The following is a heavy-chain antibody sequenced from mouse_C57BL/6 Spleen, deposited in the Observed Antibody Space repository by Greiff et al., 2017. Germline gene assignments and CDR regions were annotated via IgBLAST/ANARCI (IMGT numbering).Heavy chain of an antibody. CDR1: GFTFSSYA. J-gene: IGHJ2*01. V-gene: IGHV5-4*03. Sequence: EVKLMESGGGLVKPGGSLKLSCAASGFTFSSYAMSWVRQTPEKRLAWVATISDGGSYTDYPDNVTGRFTISRDNAKNNLYLQMSHLKSEDTAMYYCARGDRSSSLDYWGQGTTLTVSS. D-gene: IGHD1-1*01. CDR3: ARGDRSSSLDY. CDR2: ISDGGSYT.